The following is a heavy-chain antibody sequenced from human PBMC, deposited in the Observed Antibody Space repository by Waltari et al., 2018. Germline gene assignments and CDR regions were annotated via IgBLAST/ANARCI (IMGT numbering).Heavy chain of an antibody. Sequence: QLQETSPGLVRPSGTLSLSGAVFGDSLSTSDWGSGVGQSPQKGMEWIGKVRGEGGTNDNAPFEGGVTIALDTSNIEVSLRVTSATAADTAVYYCARDLGRGLYLDTGGPGTLGTVS. D-gene: IGHD2-15*01. CDR3: ARDLGRGLYLDT. J-gene: IGHJ4*02. CDR1: GDSLSTSDW. V-gene: IGHV4-4*02. CDR2: VRGEGGT.